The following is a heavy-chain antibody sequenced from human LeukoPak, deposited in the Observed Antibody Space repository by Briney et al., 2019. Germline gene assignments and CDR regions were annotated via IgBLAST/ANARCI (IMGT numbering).Heavy chain of an antibody. CDR1: GGSLTGYY. CDR3: ARHMSVSYDAFDL. J-gene: IGHJ3*01. V-gene: IGHV4-59*08. D-gene: IGHD3-10*01. CDR2: VYYTGRT. Sequence: SETLSLTCTVSGGSLTGYYWSWIRQPPGKGLEWIAYVYYTGRTLYNPSLESRVTNSVDTSKTQISLKLTSVTAADTAVYYCARHMSVSYDAFDLWGRGTPVTVSS.